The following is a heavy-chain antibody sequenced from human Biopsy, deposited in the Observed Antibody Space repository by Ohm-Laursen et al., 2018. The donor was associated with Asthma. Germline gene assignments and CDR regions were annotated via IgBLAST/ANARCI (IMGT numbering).Heavy chain of an antibody. J-gene: IGHJ4*02. V-gene: IGHV1-69*13. Sequence: GASVKVSCKSLGGTFNTYVIGWVRQAPGQGLEWMGGINFVFGTTTYPQKFQDRATITADDSTSTVYMELSSLRSEDTAVYYCARKAGSCISRTCYSLDFWGQGTLVTVSS. CDR1: GGTFNTYV. D-gene: IGHD2-2*01. CDR3: ARKAGSCISRTCYSLDF. CDR2: INFVFGTT.